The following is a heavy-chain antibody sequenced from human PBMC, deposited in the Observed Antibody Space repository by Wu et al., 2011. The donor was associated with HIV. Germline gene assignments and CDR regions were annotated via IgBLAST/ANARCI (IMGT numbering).Heavy chain of an antibody. J-gene: IGHJ4*02. CDR2: IIPIFGAV. Sequence: QVQLVQSGAEVKKPGSSVKVYCKASGGTFSSYGISWVRQAPGQGPEWMGGIIPIFGAVNYAQKFQGRVTIIADESTGTAYMDLGSLRTDDTAVYYCTKSNSTNWXTLFFWGQGTLVTVSS. D-gene: IGHD1-1*01. CDR1: GGTFSSYG. V-gene: IGHV1-69*01. CDR3: TKSNSTNWXTLFF.